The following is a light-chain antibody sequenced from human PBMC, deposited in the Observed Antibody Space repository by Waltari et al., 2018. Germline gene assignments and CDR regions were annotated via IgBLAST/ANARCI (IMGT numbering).Light chain of an antibody. CDR2: GAS. CDR1: QRVSRS. CDR3: QHYVRLPVT. V-gene: IGKV3-20*01. J-gene: IGKJ1*01. Sequence: EIVLTQSPGTLSLFPGERATLSCRASQRVSRSLAWDQQKPGQAPRLLIYGASSRATGVPDRFSGSGSGTDFSLTISRLEPEDFAVYYCQHYVRLPVTFGQGTKVEIK.